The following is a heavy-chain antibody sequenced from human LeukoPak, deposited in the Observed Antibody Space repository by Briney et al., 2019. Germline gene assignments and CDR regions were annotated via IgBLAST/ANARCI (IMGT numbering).Heavy chain of an antibody. CDR3: AKDLSSGSYDY. CDR2: ISGSGGST. D-gene: IGHD1-26*01. Sequence: GGSLRLSCAASGFTFSSYAMSWVRQAPGKGLEWVSGISGSGGSTYHADSVKGRFTISRDNSKNTLSLQVNSLRAEDTAVYYCAKDLSSGSYDYWGQGTLVTVSS. CDR1: GFTFSSYA. J-gene: IGHJ4*02. V-gene: IGHV3-23*01.